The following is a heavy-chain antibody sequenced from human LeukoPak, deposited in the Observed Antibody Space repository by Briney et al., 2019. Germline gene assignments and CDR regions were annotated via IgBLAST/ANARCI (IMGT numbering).Heavy chain of an antibody. V-gene: IGHV1-46*01. Sequence: ASVKVSCKASGYTFTSYYMHWVRQAPGQGLEWMGLINPSGGSTSYAQKFQGRVTMTRDTSTSTVYMELSSLRSEDTAVYYCASSGGGDYYDSSGYYPFDYWGQGTLVTVSS. CDR2: INPSGGST. CDR1: GYTFTSYY. J-gene: IGHJ4*02. CDR3: ASSGGGDYYDSSGYYPFDY. D-gene: IGHD3-22*01.